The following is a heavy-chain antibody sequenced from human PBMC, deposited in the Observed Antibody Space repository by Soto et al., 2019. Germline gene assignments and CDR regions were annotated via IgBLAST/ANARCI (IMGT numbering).Heavy chain of an antibody. V-gene: IGHV3-30*18. D-gene: IGHD1-26*01. CDR1: GFTFSSYG. CDR3: AKEKSSGNHFEY. Sequence: QVQLVESGGGVVQPGRSLRLSCAASGFTFSSYGMHWVRQAPGKGLEWVAVVSYDGSNKYYADSVKGRFTISRDNSKNTLYLQMNSRRAEDTAVYYCAKEKSSGNHFEYCGQGTLVTVSS. J-gene: IGHJ4*02. CDR2: VSYDGSNK.